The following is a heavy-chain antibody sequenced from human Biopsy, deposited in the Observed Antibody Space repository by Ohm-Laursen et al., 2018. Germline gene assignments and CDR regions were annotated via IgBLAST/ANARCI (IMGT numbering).Heavy chain of an antibody. V-gene: IGHV4-59*01. CDR2: VYYTGST. CDR1: GDSISSYY. J-gene: IGHJ2*01. D-gene: IGHD3-22*01. Sequence: PGTLSLTCTVSGDSISSYYWSWIRQPPEKGLQWIGYVYYTGSTDYNPSLQSRVTISVDTSKNHFSLRLRSVTPADTAIYYCARDRGYYSDRTVPGYFDLWGRGTPVTVSS. CDR3: ARDRGYYSDRTVPGYFDL.